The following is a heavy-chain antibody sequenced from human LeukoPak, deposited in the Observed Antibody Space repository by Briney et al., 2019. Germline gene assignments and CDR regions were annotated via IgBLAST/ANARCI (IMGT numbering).Heavy chain of an antibody. CDR1: GGSISSYY. J-gene: IGHJ3*02. CDR3: ARGLRAIYYGSGSYPPNDAFDI. D-gene: IGHD3-10*01. V-gene: IGHV4-4*07. Sequence: SETLSLTCTVSGGSISSYYWSWIRQPPGKGLEWIGRIYTSGSTNYNPSLKSRVTMSVDTSKNQFSLKLSSVTAADTAVYYCARGLRAIYYGSGSYPPNDAFDIWGQGKMVTVSS. CDR2: IYTSGST.